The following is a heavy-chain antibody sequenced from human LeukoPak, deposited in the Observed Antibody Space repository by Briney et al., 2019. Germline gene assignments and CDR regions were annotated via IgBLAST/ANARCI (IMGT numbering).Heavy chain of an antibody. CDR2: IYYSGST. CDR1: GGSISSYY. CDR3: ARFMRFGESLDAFDI. Sequence: SETLSLTCTVSGGSISSYYWSWIRQPPGKGLEWIGYIYYSGSTNYNPSLKSRVTISVDTSKNQFSLKLSSVTAADTAVYYCARFMRFGESLDAFDIWGQGTMVTVSS. V-gene: IGHV4-59*13. J-gene: IGHJ3*02. D-gene: IGHD3-10*01.